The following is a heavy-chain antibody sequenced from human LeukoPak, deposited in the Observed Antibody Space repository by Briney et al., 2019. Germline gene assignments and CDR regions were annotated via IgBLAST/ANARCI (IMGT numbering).Heavy chain of an antibody. V-gene: IGHV4-61*02. CDR3: ARISSPSYGMDV. D-gene: IGHD6-13*01. CDR2: IYTSGST. J-gene: IGHJ6*04. CDR1: GGSISSGSYY. Sequence: SETLSLTCTVSGGSISSGSYYWSWIRQPAGKGLEWIGRIYTSGSTNYNPSLKSRVTISVDTSKNQFSLKLSSVTAADTAVYYCARISSPSYGMDVWGKGTTVTVSS.